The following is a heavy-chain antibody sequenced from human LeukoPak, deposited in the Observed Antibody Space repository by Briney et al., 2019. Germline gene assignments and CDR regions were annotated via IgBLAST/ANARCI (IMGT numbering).Heavy chain of an antibody. Sequence: PGGSLRLSCTASGPTISTYWMSWVRQAPGKGLEWVANINQDGSKKYYVDSVKGRFTISRDNVKNSVYLQMNSLRAEDTAVYSCARAVAAADSYWGRGTLVTVSS. V-gene: IGHV3-7*04. D-gene: IGHD6-13*01. CDR1: GPTISTYW. CDR2: INQDGSKK. J-gene: IGHJ4*02. CDR3: ARAVAAADSY.